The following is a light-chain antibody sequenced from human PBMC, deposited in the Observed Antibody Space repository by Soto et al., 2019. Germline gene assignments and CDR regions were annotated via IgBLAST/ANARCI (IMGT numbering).Light chain of an antibody. CDR2: EVA. V-gene: IGLV2-14*01. CDR3: SSKTSSGTLYV. J-gene: IGLJ1*01. Sequence: QSVLTQPASVSGYPGQSITISCTGTSSDVGGSKYVSWYQQHPGEAPKLILYEVAYRPSGVSNRFSGAKSGNTASVTVSGLRTEDEADYYCSSKTSSGTLYVFGTGTQLTVL. CDR1: SSDVGGSKY.